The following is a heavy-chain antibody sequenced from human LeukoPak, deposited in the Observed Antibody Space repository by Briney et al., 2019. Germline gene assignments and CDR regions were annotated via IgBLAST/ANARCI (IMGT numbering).Heavy chain of an antibody. V-gene: IGHV4-59*01. D-gene: IGHD5-12*01. CDR2: INYSGST. J-gene: IGHJ4*02. Sequence: GSLRLSCAASGFIFSNYGFHWIRQPPGKGLEWIGYINYSGSTNYNPSLKSRVTISVDTSKNQFSLKLSSATAADTAVYYCARGDDYKSTLFDYWGQGTLVTVSS. CDR3: ARGDDYKSTLFDY. CDR1: GFIFSNYG.